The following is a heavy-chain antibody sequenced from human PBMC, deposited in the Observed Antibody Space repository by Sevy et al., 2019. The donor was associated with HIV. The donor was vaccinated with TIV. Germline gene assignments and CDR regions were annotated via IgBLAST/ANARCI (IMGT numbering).Heavy chain of an antibody. CDR2: ITPNSGGT. CDR3: ARVAEADIVLMVYAVWFDP. CDR1: GYTFTGYY. V-gene: IGHV1-2*02. D-gene: IGHD2-8*01. J-gene: IGHJ5*02. Sequence: ASVKVSSKASGYTFTGYYMHWVRQAPGQGLEWMGWITPNSGGTNCAQKFQGRVTMTRDTSISTAYMELSRLRSDDTAVYYCARVAEADIVLMVYAVWFDPWGQGTLVTVSS.